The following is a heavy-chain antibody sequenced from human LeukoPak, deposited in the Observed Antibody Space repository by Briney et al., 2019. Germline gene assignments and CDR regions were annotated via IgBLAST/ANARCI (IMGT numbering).Heavy chain of an antibody. D-gene: IGHD1-26*01. CDR2: IWYDGSNK. J-gene: IGHJ4*02. V-gene: IGHV3-33*06. Sequence: GRSLRLSCAASGFTFSSYGMHWVRQAPGKGLEWVAVIWYDGSNKYYADSVKGRFTISRDNSKNTLYLQMNSLRAEDTAVYYCAKVRAGATLIDYWGQGTLVTVSS. CDR3: AKVRAGATLIDY. CDR1: GFTFSSYG.